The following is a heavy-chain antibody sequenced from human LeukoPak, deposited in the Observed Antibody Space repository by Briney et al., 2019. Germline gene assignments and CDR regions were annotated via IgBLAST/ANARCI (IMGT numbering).Heavy chain of an antibody. J-gene: IGHJ4*02. Sequence: SETLSLTCTVSGGSISSYYWSWIRQPPGKGLEWIGYIYYSGSTNYNPSLKSRVTISVDASKNQFSLKLSSVTAADTAVYYCARDSTGFSTGYFRYFDYWGQGTLVTVSS. D-gene: IGHD3/OR15-3a*01. V-gene: IGHV4-59*01. CDR3: ARDSTGFSTGYFRYFDY. CDR1: GGSISSYY. CDR2: IYYSGST.